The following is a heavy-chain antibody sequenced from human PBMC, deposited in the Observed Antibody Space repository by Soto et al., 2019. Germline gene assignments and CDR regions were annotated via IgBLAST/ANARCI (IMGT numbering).Heavy chain of an antibody. CDR2: IDPSDSYT. CDR1: GYSFTSYW. J-gene: IGHJ6*02. V-gene: IGHV5-10-1*01. Sequence: GESLKISCKGSGYSFTSYWISWVRQMPGKGLEWMGRIDPSDSYTNYSPSFQGHATISADKSISTAYLQWSSLKASDTAMYYCAKRDVAVAGTYYYYCMDVWGQGTTVTVSS. D-gene: IGHD6-19*01. CDR3: AKRDVAVAGTYYYYCMDV.